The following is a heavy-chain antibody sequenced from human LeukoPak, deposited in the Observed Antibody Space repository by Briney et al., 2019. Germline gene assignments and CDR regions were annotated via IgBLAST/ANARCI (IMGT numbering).Heavy chain of an antibody. D-gene: IGHD3-3*01. CDR1: GFTVSDNY. V-gene: IGHV3-53*01. CDR2: IYGDGHI. J-gene: IGHJ4*02. CDR3: ARGRGLGVVSPYFDH. Sequence: PGGSLRLSCVVSGFTVSDNYMIWVRQAPGKGLERVSVIYGDGHIFYSDSAKGRFTISRDNSKNTLSLQMHNLRAEDTAVYYCARGRGLGVVSPYFDHWGQGTLVTVSS.